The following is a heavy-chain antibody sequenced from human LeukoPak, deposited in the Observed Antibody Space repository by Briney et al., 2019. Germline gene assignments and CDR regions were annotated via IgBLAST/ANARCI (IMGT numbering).Heavy chain of an antibody. D-gene: IGHD3-10*01. CDR2: ISGSGGST. V-gene: IGHV3-23*01. CDR3: ARRGVQSDDFDY. J-gene: IGHJ4*02. Sequence: GGSLRLSCAASGFTFSSYGMSWVRQAPGKGLEWVSAISGSGGSTYYADSVKGRFTISRDNAKNTLYLQMNSLRAEDTAVYYCARRGVQSDDFDYWGQGTLVTVSS. CDR1: GFTFSSYG.